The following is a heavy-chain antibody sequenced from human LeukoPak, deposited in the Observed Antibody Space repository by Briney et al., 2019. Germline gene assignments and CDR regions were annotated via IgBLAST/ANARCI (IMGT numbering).Heavy chain of an antibody. CDR3: AKDRQYSGYDCSTDY. Sequence: GGSLRLSCAASGFTFRSYAMSWVRQAPGKGLEWVSAINGGGDSTYYVDSVKGRFTISRDNSENTLYLQMNSLRAEDTAVYYCAKDRQYSGYDCSTDYWGQGTLVTVSS. J-gene: IGHJ4*02. CDR1: GFTFRSYA. CDR2: INGGGDST. V-gene: IGHV3-23*01. D-gene: IGHD5-12*01.